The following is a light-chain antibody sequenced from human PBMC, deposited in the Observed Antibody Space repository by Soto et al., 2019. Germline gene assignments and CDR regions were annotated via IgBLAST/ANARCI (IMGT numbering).Light chain of an antibody. CDR3: QQYKSWPLT. CDR1: QSISSW. Sequence: DIQMTQSPSTLSAAVGDRVTITCRASQSISSWLAWYQQQPGKSPKRLIYKASSLQSGVPSRFSGSGSGTAFTLTISSLQPDDFAPYYCQQYKSWPLTFGGGTKVEIK. CDR2: KAS. J-gene: IGKJ4*01. V-gene: IGKV1-5*03.